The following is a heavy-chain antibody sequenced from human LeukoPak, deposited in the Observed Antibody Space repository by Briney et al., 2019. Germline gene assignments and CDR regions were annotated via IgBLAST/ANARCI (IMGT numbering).Heavy chain of an antibody. V-gene: IGHV3-21*01. CDR1: GFTFSSYS. CDR3: AREEYSGSYYFDY. CDR2: ISSSSSYI. D-gene: IGHD1-26*01. J-gene: IGHJ4*02. Sequence: PGGSLRLPCAASGFTFSSYSMNWIRQAPGKGLEWVSSISSSSSYIYYADSVKGRFTISRDNAKNSLYLQMNSLRAEDTAVYYCAREEYSGSYYFDYWGQGTLVTVSS.